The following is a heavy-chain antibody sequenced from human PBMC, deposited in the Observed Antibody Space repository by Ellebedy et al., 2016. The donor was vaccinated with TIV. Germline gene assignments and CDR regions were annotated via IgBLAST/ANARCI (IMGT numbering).Heavy chain of an antibody. V-gene: IGHV3-7*01. CDR1: GFTFSTSW. CDR2: MNGDGNER. Sequence: GESLTISCAVSGFTFSTSWMSWVRQAPGQGLEWVANMNGDGNERYYVDSVEGRFTISRDNTRNSLYLQMNSLRAYDTAVYYCTKDGSGTMNFWGQGTLVTVSS. J-gene: IGHJ4*02. D-gene: IGHD1-1*01. CDR3: TKDGSGTMNF.